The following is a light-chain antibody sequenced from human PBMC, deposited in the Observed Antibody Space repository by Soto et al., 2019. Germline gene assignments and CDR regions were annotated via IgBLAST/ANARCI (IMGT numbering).Light chain of an antibody. CDR3: SSYTNSGPNYV. CDR2: EVS. J-gene: IGLJ1*01. Sequence: QSALTQPPSASGAPGQSLTISCTGTSSDVGGYNYVSWYQQHPGKAPKLMIYEVSKRPSGVPDRFSGSKSGNTASLTISGLQAEAEVDYFCSSYTNSGPNYVFGTRVTVTVL. CDR1: SSDVGGYNY. V-gene: IGLV2-8*01.